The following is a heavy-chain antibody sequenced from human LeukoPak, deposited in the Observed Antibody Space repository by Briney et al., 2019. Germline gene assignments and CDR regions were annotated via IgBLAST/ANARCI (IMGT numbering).Heavy chain of an antibody. D-gene: IGHD2-15*01. CDR2: INPNSGGT. Sequence: APVKVSCKASGYTFTGYYMHWVRQAPGQGLEWMGWINPNSGGTNYAQKFQGRVTMTRDTSISTAYMELSRLRSDDTAVYYCARGSHVQYCSGGSCYLPFDYWGQGTLVTVSS. V-gene: IGHV1-2*02. CDR1: GYTFTGYY. CDR3: ARGSHVQYCSGGSCYLPFDY. J-gene: IGHJ4*02.